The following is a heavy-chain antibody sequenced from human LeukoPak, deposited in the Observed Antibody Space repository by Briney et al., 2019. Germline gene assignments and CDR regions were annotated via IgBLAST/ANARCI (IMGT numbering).Heavy chain of an antibody. D-gene: IGHD3-10*01. CDR1: GFTFNSYA. Sequence: GGSLRLSCAASGFTFNSYAMTWVRQAPGKGLEWVSVISDSGGRIYYADSVKGRFTISRDNSKNTLYLHMNSLRAEDTAVYYCAKVLIWTYGSGNYYKGAFDIWGQGTMVTVFS. CDR3: AKVLIWTYGSGNYYKGAFDI. V-gene: IGHV3-23*01. CDR2: ISDSGGRI. J-gene: IGHJ3*02.